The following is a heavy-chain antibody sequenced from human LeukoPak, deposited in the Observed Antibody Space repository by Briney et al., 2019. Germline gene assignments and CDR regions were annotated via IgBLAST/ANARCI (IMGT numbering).Heavy chain of an antibody. CDR1: GFTFSSYE. D-gene: IGHD3-10*01. CDR2: ISSSGSTI. V-gene: IGHV3-48*03. Sequence: GGSLRLSCAASGFTFSSYEMNWVRQAPGKGLEWVSYISSSGSTIYYADSVKGRFTISRDNAKNSLYLQVNSLRAEDTAVYYCASTSGIYYYYGMDVWGKGTTVTVSS. J-gene: IGHJ6*04. CDR3: ASTSGIYYYYGMDV.